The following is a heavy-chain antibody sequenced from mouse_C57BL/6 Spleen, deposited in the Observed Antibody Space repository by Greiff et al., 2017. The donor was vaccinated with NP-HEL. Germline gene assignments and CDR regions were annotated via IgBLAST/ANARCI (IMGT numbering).Heavy chain of an antibody. D-gene: IGHD1-1*02. J-gene: IGHJ2*01. CDR2: IDPEDGDT. CDR1: GFNIKDYY. CDR3: TTPLTMYYFDY. V-gene: IGHV14-1*01. Sequence: EVQLQQSGAELVRPGASVKLSCTASGFNIKDYYMHWVKQRPEQGLEWIGRIDPEDGDTEYAPKFQGKATMTADTSSNTAYRQLSSLTSEDTAVSYCTTPLTMYYFDYWGQGTTLTVSS.